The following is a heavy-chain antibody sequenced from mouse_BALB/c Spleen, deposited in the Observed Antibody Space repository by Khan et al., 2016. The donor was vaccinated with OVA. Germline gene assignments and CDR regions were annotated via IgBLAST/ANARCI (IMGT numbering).Heavy chain of an antibody. V-gene: IGHV3-2*02. CDR2: ISYSGST. CDR1: GYSITSGYG. J-gene: IGHJ2*01. Sequence: EVELVESGPGLVKPSQSLSLTCTVTGYSITSGYGWNWIRQFPGNKLEWMGYISYSGSTNYNPSLKRRISITRDTSKNQFFLQLTSVPTEDTATYYCARTARIKYWGQGTTLTVSS. D-gene: IGHD1-2*01. CDR3: ARTARIKY.